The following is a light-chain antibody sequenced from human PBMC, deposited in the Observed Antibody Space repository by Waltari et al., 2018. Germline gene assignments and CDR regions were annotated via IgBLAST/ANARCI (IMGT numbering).Light chain of an antibody. V-gene: IGKV1-39*01. J-gene: IGKJ1*01. CDR3: QQSYSTPRT. CDR2: AAS. Sequence: DIQMTQSPSSLSASVGDRVPITCRASQSISSYLNWYQQKPGKAPKLLIYAASSLQSGVPSRFSGSGSGTDFTLTISSLQPEDFATYYFQQSYSTPRTFGQGTKVEIK. CDR1: QSISSY.